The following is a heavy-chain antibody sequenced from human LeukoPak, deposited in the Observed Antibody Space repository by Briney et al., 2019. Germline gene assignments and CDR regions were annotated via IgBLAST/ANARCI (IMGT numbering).Heavy chain of an antibody. CDR3: AKDEATSGGGLAS. D-gene: IGHD2-15*01. CDR1: GFTDSGTH. V-gene: IGHV3-53*01. J-gene: IGHJ4*02. CDR2: MYTGGTT. Sequence: GGSLRLSCAASGFTDSGTHMSWVRQAPGKGLEWVSAMYTGGTTYYADSVKGRFTISRDNSRNTLFLHMSSLRADDTAVYYCAKDEATSGGGLASWGQGTLVTASS.